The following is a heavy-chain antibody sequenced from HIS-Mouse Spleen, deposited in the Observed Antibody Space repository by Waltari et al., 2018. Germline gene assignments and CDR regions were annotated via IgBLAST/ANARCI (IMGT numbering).Heavy chain of an antibody. J-gene: IGHJ3*02. D-gene: IGHD1-7*01. V-gene: IGHV3-30*04. CDR2: MSYDGSNQ. CDR1: GFTLGSHA. CDR3: ARGPNWNYAFDI. Sequence: QVQLVESGGGVGQPGRSRSLAGAASGFTLGSHAMDGVRLAPGQGLEWLAVMSYDGSNQYYADSVKGRFTISRDNSKNTLYLQMNSLRAEDTAVYYCARGPNWNYAFDIWGQGTMVTVSS.